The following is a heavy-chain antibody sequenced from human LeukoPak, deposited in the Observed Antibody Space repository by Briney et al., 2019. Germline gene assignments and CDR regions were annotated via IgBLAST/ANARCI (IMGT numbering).Heavy chain of an antibody. CDR2: VYHGGST. J-gene: IGHJ4*02. Sequence: PSETLSLTCTVSGYSIRSGYYWGWIRQPPGKGLEWVGTVYHGGSTYYNPSLKSRVTISVDTSKDQFSLQLNSVTPEDTAVYYCARGDTAMVDWGQGTLVTVSS. CDR1: GYSIRSGYY. D-gene: IGHD5-18*01. CDR3: ARGDTAMVD. V-gene: IGHV4-38-2*02.